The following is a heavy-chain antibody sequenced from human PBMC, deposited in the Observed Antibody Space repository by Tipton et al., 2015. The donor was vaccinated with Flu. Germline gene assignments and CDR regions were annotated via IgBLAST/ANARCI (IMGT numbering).Heavy chain of an antibody. Sequence: TLSLTCSVSGDSIGSQYFWGWIRQPPGKGLEWIGNVHRTGSPYYNPSLRSRVTMSVDTSKSQFSLKLSSVTAADTAVYYCARDADSSRWYGDAFDIWGQGTMVTVSS. CDR3: ARDADSSRWYGDAFDI. J-gene: IGHJ3*02. V-gene: IGHV4-38-2*02. CDR2: VHRTGSP. CDR1: GDSIGSQYF. D-gene: IGHD6-13*01.